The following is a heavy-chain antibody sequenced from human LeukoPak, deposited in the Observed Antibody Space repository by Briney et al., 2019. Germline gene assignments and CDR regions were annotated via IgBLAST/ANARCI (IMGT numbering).Heavy chain of an antibody. V-gene: IGHV3-21*01. CDR3: ARAHSSSLAWFDP. D-gene: IGHD6-13*01. CDR1: GFTFSSYS. CDR2: ISSSSSYI. Sequence: PRGSLRLSCAASGFTFSSYSMNWVRQAPGKGLEWVSSISSSSSYIYYADSVKGRFTISRDNAKNSLYLQMNSLRAEDTAVYYCARAHSSSLAWFDPWGQGTLVTVSS. J-gene: IGHJ5*02.